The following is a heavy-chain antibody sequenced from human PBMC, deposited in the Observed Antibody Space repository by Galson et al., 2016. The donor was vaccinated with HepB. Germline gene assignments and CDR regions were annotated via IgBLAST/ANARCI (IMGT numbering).Heavy chain of an antibody. V-gene: IGHV4-59*04. D-gene: IGHD2-21*02. CDR3: VRPTAGQIDY. CDR1: GGSVSSYY. CDR2: IYYGGTT. J-gene: IGHJ4*02. Sequence: LSLTCTVSGGSVSSYYWSWIRQPPGKELEWIGNIYYGGTTDYNPSLKSRVTMSVDTSKNQFSLRLTSVTAADTALYYCVRPTAGQIDYWGRGTLVTVSS.